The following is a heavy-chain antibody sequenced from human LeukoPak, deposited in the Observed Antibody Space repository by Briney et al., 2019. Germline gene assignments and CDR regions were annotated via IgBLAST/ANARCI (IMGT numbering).Heavy chain of an antibody. CDR3: ARHASPDIVIVPAATFDY. V-gene: IGHV4-38-2*01. CDR1: DYSINSGHY. D-gene: IGHD2-2*01. Sequence: SETLSLTCAVSDYSINSGHYWGWIRQPPGKGLEWIGSIYHSGRTYYNPSLKSRVTTSVDTSKNQFSLKLTSVTAADTAVYYCARHASPDIVIVPAATFDYWGQGTLVTVPS. CDR2: IYHSGRT. J-gene: IGHJ4*02.